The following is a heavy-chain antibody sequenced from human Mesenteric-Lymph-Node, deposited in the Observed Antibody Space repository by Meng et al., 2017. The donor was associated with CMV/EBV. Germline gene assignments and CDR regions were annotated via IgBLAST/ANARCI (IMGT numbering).Heavy chain of an antibody. CDR1: GFTFSLYA. D-gene: IGHD3-10*01. J-gene: IGHJ4*02. CDR2: ISYDETKK. Sequence: GGSLRLSCAASGFTFSLYAMQWVRQAPGKGLEWVAVISYDETKKYYADSVKGRFSISKDKSKNTLYLQMNSLRGEDTAVYYCARDSKGVPDYWGQGTLVTVSS. CDR3: ARDSKGVPDY. V-gene: IGHV3-30*04.